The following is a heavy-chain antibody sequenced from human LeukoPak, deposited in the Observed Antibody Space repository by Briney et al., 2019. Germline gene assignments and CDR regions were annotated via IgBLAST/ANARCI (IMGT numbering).Heavy chain of an antibody. CDR1: GFTYNSYS. CDR2: ISSSSSYI. Sequence: GGSLRLSSTASGFTYNSYSMQCLRQAPGKGLEWVSSISSSSSYIYYADSVKGRFTISRDNAKNSLYLQMNSLRAEDTAVYYWARDSPDATDIWGQGTMVTVSS. J-gene: IGHJ3*02. CDR3: ARDSPDATDI. V-gene: IGHV3-21*01.